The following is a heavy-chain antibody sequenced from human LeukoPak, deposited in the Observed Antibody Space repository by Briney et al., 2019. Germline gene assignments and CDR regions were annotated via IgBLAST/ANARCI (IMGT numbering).Heavy chain of an antibody. Sequence: GGSLRLSCAASGFTFSSYEMNWVRQAPGKGLEWVSYISSSGSTIYYADSVKGRFTISRDNAKNSLYLQMNSLRAEDTAVYYCASGTLRWPKGAFDYWGQGTLVTLSS. J-gene: IGHJ4*02. CDR3: ASGTLRWPKGAFDY. CDR2: ISSSGSTI. D-gene: IGHD4-23*01. V-gene: IGHV3-48*03. CDR1: GFTFSSYE.